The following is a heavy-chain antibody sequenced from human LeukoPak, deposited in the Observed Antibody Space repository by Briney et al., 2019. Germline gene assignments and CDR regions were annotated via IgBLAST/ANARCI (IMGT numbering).Heavy chain of an antibody. J-gene: IGHJ4*02. CDR1: GLTFSSYW. CDR2: RKQDGSEK. CDR3: ARSGSDFDC. Sequence: GGSLRLSCAASGLTFSSYWMSLVRQAPGKGLEWVANRKQDGSEKNYVDSVKGRFTISRDNAKNSQYLQINSLRVEDTAVYYCARSGSDFDCWGQGTLVSVSS. V-gene: IGHV3-7*01. D-gene: IGHD1-26*01.